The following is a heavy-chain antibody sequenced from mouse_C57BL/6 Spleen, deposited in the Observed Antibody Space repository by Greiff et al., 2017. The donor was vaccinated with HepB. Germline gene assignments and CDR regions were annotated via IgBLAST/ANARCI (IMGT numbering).Heavy chain of an antibody. CDR2: IWSGGST. Sequence: VKLMESGPGLVQPSQSLSITCTVSGFSLTSYGVHWVRQPPGKGLEWLGVIWSGGSTDYNAAFISRLSISKDNSKSQVFFKMNSLQADDTAIYYCAKAFHYYGRYFDVWGTGTTVTVSS. J-gene: IGHJ1*03. CDR1: GFSLTSYG. V-gene: IGHV2-4*01. CDR3: AKAFHYYGRYFDV. D-gene: IGHD1-1*01.